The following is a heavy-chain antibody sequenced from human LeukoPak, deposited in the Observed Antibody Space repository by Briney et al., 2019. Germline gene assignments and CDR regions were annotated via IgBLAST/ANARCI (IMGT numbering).Heavy chain of an antibody. V-gene: IGHV3-21*01. J-gene: IGHJ5*02. Sequence: GGSLRLSCAASGFTFSRYTMNWVRQAPGKGLEWVSTISDTSTYIYYADSVKGRFTISRDNAKNSPYLQMNSLRAEDTAVYYCARDPDRYSSGWYFDPWGQGTLVTVSS. CDR2: ISDTSTYI. CDR3: ARDPDRYSSGWYFDP. CDR1: GFTFSRYT. D-gene: IGHD6-19*01.